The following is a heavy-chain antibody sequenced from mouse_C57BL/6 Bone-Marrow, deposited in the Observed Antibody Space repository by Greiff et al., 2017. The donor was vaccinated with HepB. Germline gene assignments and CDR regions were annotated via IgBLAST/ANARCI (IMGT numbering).Heavy chain of an antibody. Sequence: VQLQQPGAELVMPGASVKLSCKASGYTFTSYWMHWVKQRPGQGLEWIGEIDPSDSYTNYNQKFKGKSTLTVDKSSSTAYMQLSSLTSEDSAVYYCAREDSLSSSYVWYFDVWGTGTTVTVSS. CDR2: IDPSDSYT. D-gene: IGHD1-1*01. V-gene: IGHV1-69*01. CDR3: AREDSLSSSYVWYFDV. J-gene: IGHJ1*03. CDR1: GYTFTSYW.